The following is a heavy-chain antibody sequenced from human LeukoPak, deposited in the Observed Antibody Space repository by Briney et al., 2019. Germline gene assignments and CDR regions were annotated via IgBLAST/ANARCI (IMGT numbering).Heavy chain of an antibody. Sequence: GGSLRLSCAASGFTFSSYWMSWVRQAPGKGLEWVANIKPDGSEKYSVDSVKGRFTISRDNAKNSLFLQMNSVRAEDTAVYYCARGVYGDQYYFDYWGQGTLVTVSS. J-gene: IGHJ4*02. CDR2: IKPDGSEK. D-gene: IGHD4-17*01. CDR1: GFTFSSYW. CDR3: ARGVYGDQYYFDY. V-gene: IGHV3-7*03.